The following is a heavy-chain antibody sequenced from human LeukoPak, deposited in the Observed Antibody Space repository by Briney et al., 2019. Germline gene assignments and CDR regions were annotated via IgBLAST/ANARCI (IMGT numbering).Heavy chain of an antibody. D-gene: IGHD6-19*01. CDR3: AKLPRAGGDYYYIDV. V-gene: IGHV3-23*01. CDR2: ISGNGGYT. CDR1: GFTFSTYG. J-gene: IGHJ6*03. Sequence: PGGSVRLSCAASGFTFSTYGMSWVRQAPGKGLDWVSAISGNGGYTYYADSVRGRFTISRDNSRTTLFLQMNSLRAEDTALYYCAKLPRAGGDYYYIDVWGKGTTVTVSS.